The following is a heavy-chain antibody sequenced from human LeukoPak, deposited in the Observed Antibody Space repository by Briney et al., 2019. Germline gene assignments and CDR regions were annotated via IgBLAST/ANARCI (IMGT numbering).Heavy chain of an antibody. Sequence: ASVKVSCKASGYTLTELSIHWVRQAPGKGLEWMGNFDPEDGETIYAQKFQGRVTMTEDTSTDTAFMELSSLRSEDTAVFYCATSYPFYGSGPPLNYWGQGTLVTVSS. D-gene: IGHD3-10*01. J-gene: IGHJ4*02. V-gene: IGHV1-24*01. CDR1: GYTLTELS. CDR3: ATSYPFYGSGPPLNY. CDR2: FDPEDGET.